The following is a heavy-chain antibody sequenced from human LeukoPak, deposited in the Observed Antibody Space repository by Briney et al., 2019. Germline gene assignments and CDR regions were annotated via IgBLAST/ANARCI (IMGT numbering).Heavy chain of an antibody. D-gene: IGHD3/OR15-3a*01. CDR2: MNPNSGNT. J-gene: IGHJ4*02. Sequence: GASVKVSCKASGYTFTNYDINWVRQATGQGLEWMGWMNPNSGNTGYAQKFQGRVTITTNTSISTAYMELSSLRSEGTAVYYCARGPKWTGNFYYFDYWGQGTLVTVSS. CDR1: GYTFTNYD. V-gene: IGHV1-8*03. CDR3: ARGPKWTGNFYYFDY.